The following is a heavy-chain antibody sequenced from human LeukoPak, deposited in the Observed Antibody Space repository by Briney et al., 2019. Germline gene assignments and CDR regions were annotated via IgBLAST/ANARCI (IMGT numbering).Heavy chain of an antibody. V-gene: IGHV3-30*18. CDR1: GFTFSSYG. D-gene: IGHD2-2*01. Sequence: GGSLRLSCAASGFTFSSYGMHWVRQAPGKGLEWVAVISYDGSNKYYADSVKGRFIISRDNAKNSLYLQMNSLRAEDTAVYYCANHLACGSTSCPPFDDWGQGTLVTVSS. CDR2: ISYDGSNK. J-gene: IGHJ4*02. CDR3: ANHLACGSTSCPPFDD.